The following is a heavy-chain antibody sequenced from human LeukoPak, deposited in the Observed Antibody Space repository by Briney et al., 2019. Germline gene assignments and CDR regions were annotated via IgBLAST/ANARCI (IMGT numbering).Heavy chain of an antibody. CDR2: INDVGSDS. CDR3: AGVKVAGTRSFDY. Sequence: GGSLRLSCAASGFTFSAYWMHWVRQAPGKGLVWFGRINDVGSDSTYVDSVKGRFTISRDNAKNTLYLQMNNLRAEDTAVYYCAGVKVAGTRSFDYWGQGTLATVSS. CDR1: GFTFSAYW. D-gene: IGHD6-19*01. J-gene: IGHJ4*02. V-gene: IGHV3-74*01.